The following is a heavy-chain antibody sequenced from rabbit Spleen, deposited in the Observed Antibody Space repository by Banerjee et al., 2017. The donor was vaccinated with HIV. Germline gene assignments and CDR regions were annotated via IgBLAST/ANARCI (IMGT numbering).Heavy chain of an antibody. CDR1: GFSLNDKDV. CDR2: INTVTGKA. V-gene: IGHV1S45*01. D-gene: IGHD1-1*01. J-gene: IGHJ4*01. Sequence: EQLVESGGGLVKPEGSLTLTCTASGFSLNDKDVMCWVRQAPGKGLEWIACINTVTGKAVYASWAKGRFTMSRTSSTTVTLQMTSLTAADTATYFCARDLDAVIGWNFNLWGPGTLVTVS. CDR3: ARDLDAVIGWNFNL.